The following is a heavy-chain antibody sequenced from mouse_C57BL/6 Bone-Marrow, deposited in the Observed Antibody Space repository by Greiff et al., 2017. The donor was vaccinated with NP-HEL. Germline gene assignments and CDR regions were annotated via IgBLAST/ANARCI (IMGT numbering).Heavy chain of an antibody. J-gene: IGHJ1*03. Sequence: VKLMESGPGLVAPSQSLSLTCTVSGFSLTSYGVHWVRQPPGKGLEWLVVIWSDGSTTYNSAFKSRLSISKDNSKSQVFLKMSSLQTDDTAMYYCARHRDSSGYGYFDVWGTGTTVTVSS. D-gene: IGHD3-2*02. CDR2: IWSDGST. CDR3: ARHRDSSGYGYFDV. V-gene: IGHV2-6-1*01. CDR1: GFSLTSYG.